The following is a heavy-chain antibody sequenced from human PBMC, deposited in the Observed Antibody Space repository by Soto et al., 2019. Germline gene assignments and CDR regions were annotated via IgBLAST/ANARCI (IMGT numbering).Heavy chain of an antibody. CDR2: MWYDGSNK. CDR1: GFTFSSYG. Sequence: QVQLVESGGGVVQPGRSLRLSCAASGFTFSSYGMHWVRQAPGKGLEWVAVMWYDGSNKYYADSVKGRFTISRDNSKNTLYLQMNSLRAEDTAVYYCARGGSNSGYDSVDYWGQGTLVTVSS. J-gene: IGHJ4*02. V-gene: IGHV3-33*01. CDR3: ARGGSNSGYDSVDY. D-gene: IGHD5-12*01.